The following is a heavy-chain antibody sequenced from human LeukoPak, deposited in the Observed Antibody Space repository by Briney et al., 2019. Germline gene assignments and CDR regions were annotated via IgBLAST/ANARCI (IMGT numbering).Heavy chain of an antibody. J-gene: IGHJ4*02. CDR1: GFTFSNYA. CDR2: IKHDGSEK. CDR3: ATDRGWRTSGYYLYYFEY. D-gene: IGHD3-3*01. V-gene: IGHV3-7*01. Sequence: GGSLRLSCAPSGFTFSNYAMSWVRQAPGKGLEWVASIKHDGSEKYYVDSVRGRFTISRDNTMNSLYLQMSSLRAEDTAVYYCATDRGWRTSGYYLYYFEYWGQGTLVTYSS.